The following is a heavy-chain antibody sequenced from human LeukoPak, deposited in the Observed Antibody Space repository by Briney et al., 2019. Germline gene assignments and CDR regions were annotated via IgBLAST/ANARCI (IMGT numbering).Heavy chain of an antibody. CDR3: ARAPLSGTYYTDAFDI. D-gene: IGHD1-26*01. V-gene: IGHV4-39*07. CDR2: IYYSGST. CDR1: GGSISSSPYY. J-gene: IGHJ3*02. Sequence: SETLSLTCTVSGGSISSSPYYWGWIRQPPGKGLEWIGTIYYSGSTYYNPSLKSRVTISVDKSKNQFSLTLTSVTAADTAVYFCARAPLSGTYYTDAFDIWGQGTMVTVSS.